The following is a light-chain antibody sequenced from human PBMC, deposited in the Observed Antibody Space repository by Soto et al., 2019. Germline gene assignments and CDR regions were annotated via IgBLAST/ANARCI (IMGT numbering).Light chain of an antibody. CDR1: QGIGTW. CDR2: GAS. CDR3: QQTNSFPIT. Sequence: DVQVTQSPSFVSASVGDRVTITCRASQGIGTWLAWYQQKPGAAPNLLISGASNLESGVPARFSGSGLGPHFTFTIVSLQPEDSATYYCQQTNSFPITFGQGTRLEIK. V-gene: IGKV1D-12*01. J-gene: IGKJ5*01.